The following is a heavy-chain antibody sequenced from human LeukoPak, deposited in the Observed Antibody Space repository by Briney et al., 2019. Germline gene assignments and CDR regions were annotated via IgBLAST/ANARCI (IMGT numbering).Heavy chain of an antibody. D-gene: IGHD3-10*02. CDR2: IGSSGSTI. J-gene: IGHJ6*04. CDR1: GFTFSSYS. V-gene: IGHV3-48*04. Sequence: PGGSLRLSWAASGFTFSSYSMNWVRQAPGKGLEWVSYIGSSGSTIYYADSVKGRFTISRDNAKNSLYLQMNSLRAEDTAVYYCAELGITMIGGVWGKGTTVTISS. CDR3: AELGITMIGGV.